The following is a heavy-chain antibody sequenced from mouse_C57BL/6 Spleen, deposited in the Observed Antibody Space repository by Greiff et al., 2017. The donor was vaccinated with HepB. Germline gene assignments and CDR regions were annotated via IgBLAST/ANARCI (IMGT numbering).Heavy chain of an antibody. CDR1: GYTFTSYW. D-gene: IGHD1-1*01. V-gene: IGHV1-50*01. CDR3: ARQGRSY. Sequence: QVQLQQPGAELVKPGASVKLSCKASGYTFTSYWMQWVKQRPGQGLEWIGEIDPSDSYTNYNQKFKGKATLTVDTSSSTAYMQLSSLTSEDSAVYYCARQGRSYGGQGTTLTVSS. CDR2: IDPSDSYT. J-gene: IGHJ2*01.